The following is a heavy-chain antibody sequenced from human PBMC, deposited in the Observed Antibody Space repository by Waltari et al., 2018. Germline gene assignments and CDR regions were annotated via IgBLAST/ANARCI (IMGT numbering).Heavy chain of an antibody. CDR2: ISGSVGST. Sequence: EVQLLESGGGLVQPGGSLRLSCAASGFTFSSYAMSWVRQAPGKGLEWVSAISGSVGSTNDADSVKGGFTISRDNSKNTLYLKMNSRRAEDTAVYYWAKEGSIAAAVRWFDPWGQGTLVTVSS. J-gene: IGHJ5*02. CDR1: GFTFSSYA. D-gene: IGHD6-13*01. V-gene: IGHV3-23*01. CDR3: AKEGSIAAAVRWFDP.